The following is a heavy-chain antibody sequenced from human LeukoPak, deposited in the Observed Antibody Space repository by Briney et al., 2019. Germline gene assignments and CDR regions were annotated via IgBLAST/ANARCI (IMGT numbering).Heavy chain of an antibody. CDR3: AKDWWGLLG. D-gene: IGHD1-26*01. V-gene: IGHV3-23*01. Sequence: PGGSLRLSCAASGFTFSTFAMIWVRQPPGKGLEWVSSIFPSGGEIHYADSVRGRFTISRDNSKSTLSLQMNSLRAEDTAVYYCAKDWWGLLGWGQGTLVTVSS. CDR2: IFPSGGEI. CDR1: GFTFSTFA. J-gene: IGHJ4*02.